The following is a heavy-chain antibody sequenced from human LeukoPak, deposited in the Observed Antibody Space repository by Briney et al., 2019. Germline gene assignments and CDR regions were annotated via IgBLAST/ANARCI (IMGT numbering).Heavy chain of an antibody. Sequence: GGSLRLSCAASGFTVSSNYMSWVRQAPGKGLEWVSVIYSGGSTYYADSVKGRFTISRDNSKNTLYLQMNSLRAEDTAVYYCAKVASITGTGDDHWGQGTLVTVSS. J-gene: IGHJ5*02. CDR1: GFTVSSNY. D-gene: IGHD1-7*01. CDR2: IYSGGST. CDR3: AKVASITGTGDDH. V-gene: IGHV3-66*01.